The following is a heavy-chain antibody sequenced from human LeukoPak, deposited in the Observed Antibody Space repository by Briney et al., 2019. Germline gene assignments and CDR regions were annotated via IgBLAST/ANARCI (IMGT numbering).Heavy chain of an antibody. D-gene: IGHD2/OR15-2a*01. CDR1: QFTFSNYW. CDR2: IKRDGSQE. J-gene: IGHJ4*02. CDR3: ARGQTTFEV. V-gene: IGHV3-7*01. Sequence: GSLGLSCAASQFTFSNYWMSWVRQAPGKGLEWVAHIKRDGSQEQYVGSVKGRFTISRDNAKNSLYLQMSGLRVEDTAVYYCARGQTTFEVWGQGTLVTVSS.